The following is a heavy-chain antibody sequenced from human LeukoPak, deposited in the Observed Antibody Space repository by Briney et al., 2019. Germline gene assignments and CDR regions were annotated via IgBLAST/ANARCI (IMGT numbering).Heavy chain of an antibody. CDR3: ARAPPSSSWEDWFDP. Sequence: ASVKVSCKVSGYTLTELSMHWVRQSPGKGLEWMGGFDPEDGETIYAQKFQGRVTMTEETSTDTAYMELSSLRSEDTAVYYCARAPPSSSWEDWFDPWGQGTLVTVSS. CDR1: GYTLTELS. V-gene: IGHV1-24*01. CDR2: FDPEDGET. D-gene: IGHD6-13*01. J-gene: IGHJ5*02.